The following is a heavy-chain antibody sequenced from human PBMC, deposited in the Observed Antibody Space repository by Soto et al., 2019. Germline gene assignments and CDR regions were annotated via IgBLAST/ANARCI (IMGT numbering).Heavy chain of an antibody. J-gene: IGHJ5*02. CDR3: ARDLCVKTDGWWFDP. V-gene: IGHV4-4*02. Sequence: SETLSLTCAVSGGSISSSNWWSWVRQPPGKGLEWIGEIYHSGSTNYNPSLKSRVTISVDKSKNQFSLKLSSVTAADTAVYYCARDLCVKTDGWWFDPWGQGTLVTVSS. CDR2: IYHSGST. D-gene: IGHD2-15*01. CDR1: GGSISSSNW.